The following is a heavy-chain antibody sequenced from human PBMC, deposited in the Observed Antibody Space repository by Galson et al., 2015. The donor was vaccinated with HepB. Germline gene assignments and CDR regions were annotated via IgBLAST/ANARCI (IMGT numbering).Heavy chain of an antibody. J-gene: IGHJ4*02. CDR1: GFVFSDYY. CDR2: ISGGTTYS. CDR3: ARVADSDYGDHTHFDY. D-gene: IGHD4-17*01. Sequence: SLRLSCAASGFVFSDYYMRWIRQAPGKGLEWLSYISGGTTYSNYVDSVKGRFTISRDNAKNSLYLQINSLRADDTAVYYCARVADSDYGDHTHFDYWGQGSLVTVSS. V-gene: IGHV3-11*06.